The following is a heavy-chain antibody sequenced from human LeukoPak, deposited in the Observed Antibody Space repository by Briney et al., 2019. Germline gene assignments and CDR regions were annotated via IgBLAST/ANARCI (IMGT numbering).Heavy chain of an antibody. D-gene: IGHD2-2*01. Sequence: ASVKVSCKASGYTFTGYYMHWVRQAPGQGLEWMGWINPNSGGTNYAQKFQGRVTMTRDMSTSTAYMELRSLRSDDTAVYYCARASLVVPAAMNSDYWGQGTLVTVSS. J-gene: IGHJ4*02. CDR2: INPNSGGT. V-gene: IGHV1-2*02. CDR3: ARASLVVPAAMNSDY. CDR1: GYTFTGYY.